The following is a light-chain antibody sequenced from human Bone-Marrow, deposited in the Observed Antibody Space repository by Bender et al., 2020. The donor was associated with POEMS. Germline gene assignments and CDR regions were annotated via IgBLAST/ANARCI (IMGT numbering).Light chain of an antibody. CDR2: DDS. V-gene: IGLV3-21*02. Sequence: SSVLTQPPSVSVAPGQTARIACGGNIIGSKSVHWYQQKPGQAPVLVVYDDSDRPSGIPERFSGSNSGTSASLAISGLRSEDEADYYCAAWDDSLSSVVFGGGTKLTVL. CDR3: AAWDDSLSSVV. J-gene: IGLJ2*01. CDR1: IIGSKS.